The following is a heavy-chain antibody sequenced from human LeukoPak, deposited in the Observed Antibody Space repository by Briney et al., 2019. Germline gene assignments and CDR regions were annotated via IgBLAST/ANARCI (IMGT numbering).Heavy chain of an antibody. Sequence: GGSLTLSCAASGFTFSDYSLNWVRQAPGKGLEWVSCISGDSRYIYYADSLKGRSTISRDNAQNSLYLHMNNLRAEDTAVYYCARESAYAFDYWGQGILVTVSS. CDR3: ARESAYAFDY. CDR2: ISGDSRYI. V-gene: IGHV3-21*06. CDR1: GFTFSDYS. J-gene: IGHJ4*02. D-gene: IGHD5-12*01.